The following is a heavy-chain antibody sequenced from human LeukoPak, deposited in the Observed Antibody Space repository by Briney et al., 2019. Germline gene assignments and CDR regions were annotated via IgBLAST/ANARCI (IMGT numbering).Heavy chain of an antibody. CDR3: AKVYNSRVLLLDSFDY. J-gene: IGHJ4*02. V-gene: IGHV3-23*01. D-gene: IGHD1-20*01. CDR2: ISTDGGST. CDR1: GFTFSSHA. Sequence: GGSLRLSCVASGFTFSSHAMSWVRQAPGKGLEWVSAISTDGGSTFYADSVKGRFTISRDNSKNALHLQMNSLRAEDTAVYFCAKVYNSRVLLLDSFDYWGQGTLVTVSS.